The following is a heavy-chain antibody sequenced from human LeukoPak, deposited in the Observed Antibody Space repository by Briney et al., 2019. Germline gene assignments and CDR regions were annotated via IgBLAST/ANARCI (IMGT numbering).Heavy chain of an antibody. J-gene: IGHJ5*02. V-gene: IGHV4-59*01. CDR1: GGSISTYY. Sequence: PSETLSLTCTVSGGSISTYYWSWIRQPPGKGLEWTGYIYYTGSTSYNPSLKSRVTMSLDASKNQFSLELNSVTPADTAVYYCARGGNYWPQWWFDPWGRGTLVSVSS. CDR3: ARGGNYWPQWWFDP. CDR2: IYYTGST. D-gene: IGHD1-26*01.